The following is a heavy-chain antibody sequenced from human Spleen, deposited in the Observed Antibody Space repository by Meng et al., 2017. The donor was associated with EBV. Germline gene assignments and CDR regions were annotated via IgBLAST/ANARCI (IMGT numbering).Heavy chain of an antibody. D-gene: IGHD2-21*01. V-gene: IGHV1-18*01. CDR2: VRGYNGHT. CDR3: ARDQGVASAIDF. J-gene: IGHJ4*02. CDR1: GYTFTSSD. Sequence: QVRLVQVGAGVKEPGASVKVSCKASGYTFTSSDISWVRQAPGQGLEWVGRVRGYNGHTSYAEKFQGRVSMTTDTSTSTAYMELRSLRSDDTAVYYCARDQGVASAIDFWGQGTLVTVSS.